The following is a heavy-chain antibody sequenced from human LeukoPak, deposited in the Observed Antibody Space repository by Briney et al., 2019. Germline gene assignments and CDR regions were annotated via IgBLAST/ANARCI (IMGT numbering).Heavy chain of an antibody. Sequence: SETLSLTCAVSGGSISSSNWWSWVRPPPGKGLEWIGEIYHSGSTNYNPSLKSRVTISVDKSKNQFTLKVNFVTAADTAVHYGAYCDPGAGTPSCFQPWGQGTLVTVSS. V-gene: IGHV4-4*02. CDR2: IYHSGST. CDR3: AYCDPGAGTPSCFQP. D-gene: IGHD6-19*01. J-gene: IGHJ1*01. CDR1: GGSISSSNW.